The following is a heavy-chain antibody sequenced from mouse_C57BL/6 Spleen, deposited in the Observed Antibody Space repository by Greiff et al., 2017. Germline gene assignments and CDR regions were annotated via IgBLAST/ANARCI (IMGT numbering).Heavy chain of an antibody. D-gene: IGHD2-4*01. Sequence: VQLQQPGAELVRPGTSVKLSCKASGYTFTSYWMHWVKQRPGQGLEWIGVIDPSDSYTNYNQKFKGKATLTVDTSSSTAYMQLSSLTSEDSAVYYCASEGYDYDDAGDYWGQGTSVTVSS. CDR1: GYTFTSYW. J-gene: IGHJ4*01. V-gene: IGHV1-59*01. CDR2: IDPSDSYT. CDR3: ASEGYDYDDAGDY.